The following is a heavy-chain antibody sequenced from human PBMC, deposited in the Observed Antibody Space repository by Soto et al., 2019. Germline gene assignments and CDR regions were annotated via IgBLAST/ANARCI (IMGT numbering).Heavy chain of an antibody. D-gene: IGHD7-27*01. Sequence: EVQLLESGGGFVQPGGSLRLSCAASGFTFINYAMNWVRQAPGKGLEWVSAISGSGGKTYYADSVKGRFTISRDNSESTPHLQMNSLRAEEMAVYYYAKSNCGDNGPAAFDIWGQGTMVTVSS. CDR3: AKSNCGDNGPAAFDI. CDR1: GFTFINYA. J-gene: IGHJ3*02. V-gene: IGHV3-23*01. CDR2: ISGSGGKT.